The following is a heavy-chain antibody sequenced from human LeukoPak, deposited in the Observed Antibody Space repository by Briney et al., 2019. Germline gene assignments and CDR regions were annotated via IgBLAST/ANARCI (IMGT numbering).Heavy chain of an antibody. V-gene: IGHV3-9*01. CDR2: ISWNSDRI. D-gene: IGHD3-22*01. CDR1: GFTFDDYA. CDR3: AKSLDYYDTGGYYYVGFDY. Sequence: PGRSLRLSCAASGFTFDDYAMHWVRQVPGKGLEWVSGISWNSDRIGYADSVKGRFAISRDNAKNSLYLQMNSLRAEDTALYYCAKSLDYYDTGGYYYVGFDYWGQGTLVTVSS. J-gene: IGHJ4*02.